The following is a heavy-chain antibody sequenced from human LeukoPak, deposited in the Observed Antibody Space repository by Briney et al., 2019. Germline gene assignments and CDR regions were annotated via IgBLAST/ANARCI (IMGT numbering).Heavy chain of an antibody. D-gene: IGHD3-22*01. CDR3: VRPTRGSNSFETSGYSGYFDL. J-gene: IGHJ2*01. Sequence: PSETLSVTCIVSGGSISSSRYSWGWIRQPPGKGLEWIGSIYYSGITYYNPSLKSRVTISVDTSKNQFSLKLNSVTAADTAVYYCVRPTRGSNSFETSGYSGYFDLWGRGTLVTVSS. V-gene: IGHV4-39*01. CDR1: GGSISSSRYS. CDR2: IYYSGIT.